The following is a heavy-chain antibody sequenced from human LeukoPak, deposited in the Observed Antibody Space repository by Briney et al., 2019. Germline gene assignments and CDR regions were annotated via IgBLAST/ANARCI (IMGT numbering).Heavy chain of an antibody. CDR2: IYRGGNT. Sequence: GGSLRLSCAASGFIVSSNYMNWVRQGPGKGLEWVSVIYRGGNTFYTDSVRGRFTISRDNSKNILYLQMNSLRPKDTAVYYCARGFYEFEDSGYYFDFWGQGTLVTVSS. V-gene: IGHV3-66*02. CDR1: GFIVSSNY. D-gene: IGHD3-22*01. CDR3: ARGFYEFEDSGYYFDF. J-gene: IGHJ4*02.